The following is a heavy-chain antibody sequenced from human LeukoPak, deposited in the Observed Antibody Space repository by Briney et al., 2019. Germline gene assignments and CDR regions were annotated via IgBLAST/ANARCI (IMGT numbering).Heavy chain of an antibody. J-gene: IGHJ4*02. V-gene: IGHV4-59*01. CDR2: IYDSGTTSVTT. CDR1: GGSISSYY. D-gene: IGHD6-13*01. Sequence: PSETLSLTCTVAGGSISSYYWSWIRQPPGKGLEWIGYIYDSGTTSVTTNYNPSLKSRATISVDMSKNQFSLRLRSVTAADTAVYYCARDGIAAAKDYWGQGTLVTVSS. CDR3: ARDGIAAAKDY.